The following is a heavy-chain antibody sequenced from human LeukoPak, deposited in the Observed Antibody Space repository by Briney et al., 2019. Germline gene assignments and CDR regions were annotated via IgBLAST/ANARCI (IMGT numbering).Heavy chain of an antibody. Sequence: GGSLRLSCAASGFTFSSYSMNWVRQAPGKGLEWVSYISSSSSTIYYADSVKGRFTISRDNAKNSLYLQMNSLRAEDTAVYYCARRGRGTYYYDSSGYYSANYSDAFDIWGQGTMVTVSS. CDR3: ARRGRGTYYYDSSGYYSANYSDAFDI. J-gene: IGHJ3*02. CDR2: ISSSSSTI. V-gene: IGHV3-48*04. D-gene: IGHD3-22*01. CDR1: GFTFSSYS.